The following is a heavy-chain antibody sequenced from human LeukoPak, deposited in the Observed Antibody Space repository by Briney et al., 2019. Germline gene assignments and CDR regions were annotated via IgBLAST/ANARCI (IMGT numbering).Heavy chain of an antibody. CDR1: GFTFGGYA. V-gene: IGHV3-64*01. J-gene: IGHJ4*02. CDR2: IDTNGGST. Sequence: GGSLRLSCAASGFTFGGYAMHWVRQAPGKGLEYVSGIDTNGGSTYYANSVKGRFTISRDNSKNTLYLLMGSLRAEDMAVYYCARVGLSYDYGDYWGQGTLVTVSS. CDR3: ARVGLSYDYGDY. D-gene: IGHD2-2*01.